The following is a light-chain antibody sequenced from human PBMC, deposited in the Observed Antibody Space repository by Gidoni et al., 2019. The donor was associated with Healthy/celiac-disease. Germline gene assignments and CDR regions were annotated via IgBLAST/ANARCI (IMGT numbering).Light chain of an antibody. Sequence: DIQLTQSPSSLSASVGDRVTITCRASQSISIDLNWYQQKPGKAPKLLIYAASSLQSGVPSRFSGSGSGTDFTLTISSLQPEDFATYYCQQSYSTLGFTFGPGTKVDIK. CDR2: AAS. CDR1: QSISID. J-gene: IGKJ3*01. CDR3: QQSYSTLGFT. V-gene: IGKV1-39*01.